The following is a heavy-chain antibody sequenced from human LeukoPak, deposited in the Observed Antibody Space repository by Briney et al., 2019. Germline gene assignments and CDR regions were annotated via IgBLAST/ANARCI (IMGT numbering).Heavy chain of an antibody. Sequence: ASVKVSCKASGYTFTSYYMHWVRQAPGQGLEWMGIINPSGGSTSYAQKFQGRVTMTRDMSTSTVYMELSSLRSEDTAVYYCARAMPHGGLDYWGQGTLVTVSS. V-gene: IGHV1-46*01. CDR3: ARAMPHGGLDY. CDR2: INPSGGST. CDR1: GYTFTSYY. D-gene: IGHD2-2*01. J-gene: IGHJ4*02.